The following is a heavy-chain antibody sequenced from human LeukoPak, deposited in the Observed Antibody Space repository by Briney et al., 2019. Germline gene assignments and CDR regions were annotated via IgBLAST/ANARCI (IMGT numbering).Heavy chain of an antibody. Sequence: GGSLRLSCAASGFTFSSYWMSWVRQAPGKGLEWVANIKQDGSEKYYVDSVKGRFTISRDNAKNSLYLQMNSLRTEDTAVYYCAKWGSFSTSWIGFYFDYWGQGTLVTVSS. D-gene: IGHD6-13*01. CDR3: AKWGSFSTSWIGFYFDY. V-gene: IGHV3-7*01. CDR1: GFTFSSYW. CDR2: IKQDGSEK. J-gene: IGHJ4*02.